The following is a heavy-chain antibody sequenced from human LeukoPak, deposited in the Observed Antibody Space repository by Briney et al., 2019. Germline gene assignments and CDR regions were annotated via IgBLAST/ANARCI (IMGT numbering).Heavy chain of an antibody. J-gene: IGHJ5*02. D-gene: IGHD2-2*01. CDR1: GFTFSSYG. Sequence: GGSLRLSCAASGFTFSSYGMHWVRQAPGKGLEWVAVISYDGSNKYYADSVKGRFTISRDNSKNTLYLQMNSLRAEDTAVYYCARGPYLKDENDWFDPWGQGTLVTVSS. CDR2: ISYDGSNK. V-gene: IGHV3-30*03. CDR3: ARGPYLKDENDWFDP.